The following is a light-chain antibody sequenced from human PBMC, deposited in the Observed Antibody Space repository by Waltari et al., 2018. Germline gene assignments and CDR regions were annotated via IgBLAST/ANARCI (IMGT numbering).Light chain of an antibody. CDR2: NTN. J-gene: IGLJ7*01. CDR1: SESVSTSHY. CDR3: LLYVGPGRVS. V-gene: IGLV8-61*01. Sequence: TVVTQETSLSVSPGGTVTLTCGLSSESVSTSHYASWYRQTPGQPPRTLMFNTNSRPSGVPDRFSGSIFGNKAALTIAGAQTVDESDYYCLLYVGPGRVSFGGGTRLTV.